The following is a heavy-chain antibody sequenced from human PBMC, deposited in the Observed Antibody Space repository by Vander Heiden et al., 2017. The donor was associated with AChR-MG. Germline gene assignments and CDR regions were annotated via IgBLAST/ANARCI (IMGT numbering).Heavy chain of an antibody. CDR2: IKGKAEGGTT. CDR3: STEKSLMVLHTDIVGATTDY. V-gene: IGHV3-15*05. Sequence: DVQLVESGGGLVKPGGSLRLSCAGSRFTFSNAWMSWVRQAPGKGLEWVGRIKGKAEGGTTDYATSVRGRFTISRDDSKNMLYLQMNSLKTEDTGTYYCSTEKSLMVLHTDIVGATTDYWGQGTLVTVSS. J-gene: IGHJ4*02. D-gene: IGHD1-26*01. CDR1: RFTFSNAW.